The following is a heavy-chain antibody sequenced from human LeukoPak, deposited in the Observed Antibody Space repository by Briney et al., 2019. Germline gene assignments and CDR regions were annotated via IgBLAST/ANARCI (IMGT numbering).Heavy chain of an antibody. CDR1: GGSISSSSYY. D-gene: IGHD3-22*01. CDR2: IYYSGST. Sequence: TSETLSLTCTVSGGSISSSSYYWGWIRQPPGKGLEWIGSIYYSGSTYYNPSLKSRVTISVDTSKNQFSLKLSSVTAADTAVYYCARRYYYDSSGYYPFHYWGQGTLVTVSS. J-gene: IGHJ4*02. V-gene: IGHV4-39*01. CDR3: ARRYYYDSSGYYPFHY.